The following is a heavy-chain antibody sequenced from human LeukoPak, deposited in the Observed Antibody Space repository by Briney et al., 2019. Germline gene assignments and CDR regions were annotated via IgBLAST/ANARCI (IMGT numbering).Heavy chain of an antibody. V-gene: IGHV1-18*01. D-gene: IGHD5-12*01. CDR3: ARDSVDIVTTTQFDY. J-gene: IGHJ4*02. CDR2: ISAYNGNT. Sequence: GASVKVSCKASGYTFTSYGISWVRQAPGQGLEWMGWISAYNGNTNYAQKLQGRVTMTTDTSTSTAYMELRSLRSDDTAVYYCARDSVDIVTTTQFDYWGQGTLVTVSS. CDR1: GYTFTSYG.